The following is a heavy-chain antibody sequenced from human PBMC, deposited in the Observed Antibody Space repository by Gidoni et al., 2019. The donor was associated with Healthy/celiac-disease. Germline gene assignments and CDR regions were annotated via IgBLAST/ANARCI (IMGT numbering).Heavy chain of an antibody. CDR2: ISYDGSNK. CDR1: GFTFSSYA. J-gene: IGHJ4*02. Sequence: QVQLVESGGGVVQPGGSLRLSCAASGFTFSSYAMHWVRQAPGKGLEWVAVISYDGSNKYYADSAKGRFTISRDNSKNTLYLQMNSLRAEDTAVYYCARAFSGYHYFDYWGQGTLVTVSS. D-gene: IGHD5-12*01. V-gene: IGHV3-30-3*01. CDR3: ARAFSGYHYFDY.